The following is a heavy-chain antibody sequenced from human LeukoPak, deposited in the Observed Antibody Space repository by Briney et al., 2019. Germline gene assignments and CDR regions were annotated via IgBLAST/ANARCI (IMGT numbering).Heavy chain of an antibody. J-gene: IGHJ4*02. V-gene: IGHV4-39*01. CDR1: GFTFSSYE. CDR3: ARLGIWFGELFYFDY. D-gene: IGHD3-10*01. CDR2: IYYSGST. Sequence: KSGGSLRLSCAASGFTFSSYEMNWVRQPPGKGLEWIGSIYYSGSTYYNPSLKSRVTISVDTSKNQFSLKLSSVTAADTAVYYCARLGIWFGELFYFDYWGQGTLVTVSS.